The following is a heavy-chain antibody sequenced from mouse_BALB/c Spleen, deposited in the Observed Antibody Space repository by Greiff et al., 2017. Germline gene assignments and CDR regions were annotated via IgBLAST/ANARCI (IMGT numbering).Heavy chain of an antibody. D-gene: IGHD2-4*01. CDR1: GFTFSSFG. CDR2: ISSGSSTI. CDR3: ASTYDYDGGAY. V-gene: IGHV5-17*02. J-gene: IGHJ3*01. Sequence: EVKLMESGGGLVQPGGSRKLSCAASGFTFSSFGMHWVRQAPEKGLEWVAYISSGSSTIYYADTVKGRFTISRDNPKNTLFLQMTSLRSEDTAMYYCASTYDYDGGAYWGQGTLVTVSA.